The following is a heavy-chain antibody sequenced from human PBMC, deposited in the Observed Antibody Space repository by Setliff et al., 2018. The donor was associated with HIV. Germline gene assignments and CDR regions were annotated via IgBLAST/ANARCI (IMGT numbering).Heavy chain of an antibody. J-gene: IGHJ4*03. V-gene: IGHV3-66*01. Sequence: GGSLRLSCEASGFSVSGNYMTWVRQAPGKGLEWVSVTYYVGTTIYADSVKGRFTVSRDTSKNTLYLQMNSLRAEDTAVYYCARDLSGGYNFWSGYYPLDYWGKGTMVTVSS. D-gene: IGHD3-3*01. CDR3: ARDLSGGYNFWSGYYPLDY. CDR1: GFSVSGNY. CDR2: TYYVGTT.